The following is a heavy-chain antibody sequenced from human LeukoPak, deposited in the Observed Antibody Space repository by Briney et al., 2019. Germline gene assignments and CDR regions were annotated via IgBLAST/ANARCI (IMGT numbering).Heavy chain of an antibody. CDR2: IKQDGSEK. Sequence: GGSLRLSCAASGFTFSSYWMSWVRQAPGKGLEWVANIKQDGSEKYYVDSVKGRFTISRDNAKNSLYLQMNSLRAEDTAVYYCARGSDSSGYYFEWFDPWGQGTLVTVSS. CDR1: GFTFSSYW. J-gene: IGHJ5*02. CDR3: ARGSDSSGYYFEWFDP. V-gene: IGHV3-7*01. D-gene: IGHD3-22*01.